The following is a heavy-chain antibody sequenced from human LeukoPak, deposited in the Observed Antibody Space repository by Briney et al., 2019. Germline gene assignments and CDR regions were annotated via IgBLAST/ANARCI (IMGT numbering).Heavy chain of an antibody. D-gene: IGHD1-26*01. Sequence: GGSLRLSCAASGFTFSTYNMNGLRQAPGKALEGVSYITSDSATIYYADSVKGRFTISRDNAKNSLYLQMNSLGGEDTAVYYCARRQVGANPFDRWGQGTLVTVSS. CDR3: ARRQVGANPFDR. J-gene: IGHJ4*02. V-gene: IGHV3-48*01. CDR1: GFTFSTYN. CDR2: ITSDSATI.